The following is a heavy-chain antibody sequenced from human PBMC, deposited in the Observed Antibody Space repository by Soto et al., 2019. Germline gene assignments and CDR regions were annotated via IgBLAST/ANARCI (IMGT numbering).Heavy chain of an antibody. V-gene: IGHV4-39*02. D-gene: IGHD3-22*01. J-gene: IGHJ5*02. Sequence: PSETLSLTCTVSGGSISSGDYYRSWIRQPPGKGLEWIGSIYYSGSTYYNPSLKSRITISIDTSKNQFSLNMNSMTAADTAVYYCATEGGVVDANWFGPWGQGTLVTAPQ. CDR1: GGSISSGDYY. CDR3: ATEGGVVDANWFGP. CDR2: IYYSGST.